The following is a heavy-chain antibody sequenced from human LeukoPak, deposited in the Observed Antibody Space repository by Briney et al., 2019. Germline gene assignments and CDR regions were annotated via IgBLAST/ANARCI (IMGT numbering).Heavy chain of an antibody. CDR3: ARDGGSYLQPTDY. J-gene: IGHJ4*02. D-gene: IGHD1-26*01. V-gene: IGHV3-23*01. CDR2: ISGSGDST. CDR1: GFTFSTYA. Sequence: GGSLRLSCAASGFTFSTYAMTWVRQAPGKGLEWVSSISGSGDSTCYADSVKGRFSISRDNSKNTLYLQMNSLRAADTAVYHCARDGGSYLQPTDYWGQGTLVTVSS.